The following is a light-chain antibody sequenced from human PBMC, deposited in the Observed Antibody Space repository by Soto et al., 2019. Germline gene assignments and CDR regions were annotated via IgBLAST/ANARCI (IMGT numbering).Light chain of an antibody. CDR1: QSFISSY. V-gene: IGKV3-11*01. J-gene: IGKJ1*01. Sequence: EIVLTQSPGTLSLSPGERATLSCRASQSFISSYLAWYQQKPGQAPRLLIYDASNRATGIPARFSGSGSGTDFTLTISSLEPEDFAVYYCQQRSNWPLTFGQGTKVDIK. CDR2: DAS. CDR3: QQRSNWPLT.